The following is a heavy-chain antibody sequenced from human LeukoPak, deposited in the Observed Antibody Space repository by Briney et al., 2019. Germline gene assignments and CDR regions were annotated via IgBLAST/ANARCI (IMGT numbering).Heavy chain of an antibody. V-gene: IGHV3-23*01. CDR2: ISGSGGST. Sequence: SGGSLRLSCAASGFTFSSYAMSWVRQAPGKGLEWVSAISGSGGSTYYADSVKGRFTISRDNSKNTLYLQMNSLRAEDTAVYYCAKVDSSSWEFFDYWGQGTLVTVSS. D-gene: IGHD6-13*01. CDR1: GFTFSSYA. CDR3: AKVDSSSWEFFDY. J-gene: IGHJ4*02.